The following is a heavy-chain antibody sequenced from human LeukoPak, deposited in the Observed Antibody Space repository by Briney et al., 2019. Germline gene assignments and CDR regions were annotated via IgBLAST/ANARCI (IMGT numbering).Heavy chain of an antibody. J-gene: IGHJ5*02. D-gene: IGHD6-6*01. CDR1: GGTFSSYA. CDR3: ARDRSQEYSSRGWFDP. V-gene: IGHV1-69*04. CDR2: IIPILGIA. Sequence: SVKVSCKASGGTFSSYAISWVRQAPGQGLEWMGRIIPILGIANYAQKFQGRVTITADESTSTAYMELSSLRSEDTAVYYCARDRSQEYSSRGWFDPWGQGTLVTVSS.